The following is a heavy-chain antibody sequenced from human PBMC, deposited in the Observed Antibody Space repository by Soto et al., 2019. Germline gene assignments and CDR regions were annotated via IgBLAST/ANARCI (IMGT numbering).Heavy chain of an antibody. J-gene: IGHJ4*02. D-gene: IGHD3-22*01. Sequence: GGSLRLSCAASGFTFSSYAMSWVRQAPGKGLEWVSAISGSGGSTYYADSVKGRFTISRDNSKNTLYLQMNSLRAEDTAVYYCEKWAYSSGYYSYFDYWGQGTLVTVYS. CDR2: ISGSGGST. V-gene: IGHV3-23*01. CDR1: GFTFSSYA. CDR3: EKWAYSSGYYSYFDY.